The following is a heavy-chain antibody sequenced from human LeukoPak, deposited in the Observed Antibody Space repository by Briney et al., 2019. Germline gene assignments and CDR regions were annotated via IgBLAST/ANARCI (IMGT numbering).Heavy chain of an antibody. CDR3: ARPIAAAGISWFDP. Sequence: ASVKVSCKASGYTFTGYYMHWVRQAPGQGLERMGWINPNSGGTNYAQKFQGRVTMTRDTSISTAYMELSRLRSDDTAVYYCARPIAAAGISWFDPWGQGTLVTVSS. J-gene: IGHJ5*02. D-gene: IGHD6-13*01. CDR2: INPNSGGT. V-gene: IGHV1-2*02. CDR1: GYTFTGYY.